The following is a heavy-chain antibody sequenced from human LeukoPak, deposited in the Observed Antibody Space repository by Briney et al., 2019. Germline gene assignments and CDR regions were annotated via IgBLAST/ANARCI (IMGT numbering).Heavy chain of an antibody. D-gene: IGHD5-18*01. V-gene: IGHV3-21*01. Sequence: GGSLRLSCAASGFTFSSYSMNWVRQAPGKGLEWVSSISSSSSYIYYADSVKGRFTISRDNAKNSLYLQMNSLRAEDTAVYYCARDYRGYSYGRDAFDIWSQGTMVTVSS. CDR3: ARDYRGYSYGRDAFDI. CDR1: GFTFSSYS. CDR2: ISSSSSYI. J-gene: IGHJ3*02.